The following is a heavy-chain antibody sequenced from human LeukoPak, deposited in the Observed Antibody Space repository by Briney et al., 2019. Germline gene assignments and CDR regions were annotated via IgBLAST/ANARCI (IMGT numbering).Heavy chain of an antibody. V-gene: IGHV1-8*01. CDR1: GCTFTSYD. Sequence: ASVKVSCKASGCTFTSYDINWVRQATGQGLEWMGWMNPNSGNTGYAQKFQGRVTMTRNTSISTAYMELSSLRSEDTAVYYCARGYGYGSGTINWFDPWGQGTLVTVSS. D-gene: IGHD3-10*01. J-gene: IGHJ5*02. CDR3: ARGYGYGSGTINWFDP. CDR2: MNPNSGNT.